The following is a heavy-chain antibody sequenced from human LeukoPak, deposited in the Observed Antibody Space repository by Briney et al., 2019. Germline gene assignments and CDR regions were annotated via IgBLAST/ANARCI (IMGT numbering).Heavy chain of an antibody. Sequence: GGSLRLSCAASGFTFSSYAMHWVRQAPGKGLEWVAVISYDGSNKYYADSVKGRFTISRDNSKNTLYLQMNSLRAEDTAVYYCARVGYDILTGYYPWNYYGMDVWGQGTTVTVSS. CDR2: ISYDGSNK. D-gene: IGHD3-9*01. CDR3: ARVGYDILTGYYPWNYYGMDV. V-gene: IGHV3-30-3*01. J-gene: IGHJ6*02. CDR1: GFTFSSYA.